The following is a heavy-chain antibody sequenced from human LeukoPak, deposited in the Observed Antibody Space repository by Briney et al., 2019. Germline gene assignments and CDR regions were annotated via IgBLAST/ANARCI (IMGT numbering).Heavy chain of an antibody. J-gene: IGHJ4*02. V-gene: IGHV3-11*01. CDR3: ARDASGGVDY. Sequence: LSLTCTVSGGSFSDYYWSWIRQAPGKGLEWVSYTSSSGSTIYYADSVKGRFTISRDNAKNSLYLQMNSLRAEDTAVYYCARDASGGVDYWGQGTLVTVSS. D-gene: IGHD3-10*01. CDR1: GGSFSDYY. CDR2: TSSSGSTI.